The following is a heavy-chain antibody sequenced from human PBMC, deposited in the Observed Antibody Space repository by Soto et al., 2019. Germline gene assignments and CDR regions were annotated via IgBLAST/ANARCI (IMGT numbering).Heavy chain of an antibody. V-gene: IGHV3-9*01. CDR2: LAWNSDII. CDR3: AKDHYGSAIYGMDV. Sequence: EVQLVXXXXGXXXXGRSLRLSCAASGFSFEDYAMHWVRQAPGKGLVWVSGLAWNSDIIGYADSAKGRFTISTDNANNSLYLQQNSLSPEDKALYCCAKDHYGSAIYGMDVWGQGTTLTVPS. CDR1: GFSFEDYA. D-gene: IGHD3-10*01. J-gene: IGHJ6*02.